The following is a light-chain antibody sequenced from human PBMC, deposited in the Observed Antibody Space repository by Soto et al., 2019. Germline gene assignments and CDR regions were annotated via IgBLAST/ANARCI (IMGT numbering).Light chain of an antibody. Sequence: DIQMTQSPSSLSASVGDRVTITCRSSQSISSYLNWYQQKPGKAPKLLIYKASRLESGVPSRFSGSGSETEFTLTISSLQPEDFATYYCQQIYNTLSCTFGQGTKVDIK. J-gene: IGKJ1*01. V-gene: IGKV1-39*01. CDR3: QQIYNTLSCT. CDR1: QSISSY. CDR2: KAS.